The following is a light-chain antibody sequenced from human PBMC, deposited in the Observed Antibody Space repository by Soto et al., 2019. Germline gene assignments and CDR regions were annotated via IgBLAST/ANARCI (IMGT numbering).Light chain of an antibody. CDR1: QSVSSSY. V-gene: IGKV3-20*01. CDR2: GAS. CDR3: QQYESSPPIT. Sequence: EIVLTQSPGTLSLSPGERATLSCRASQSVSSSYLAWYQQKPGQAPRLLIYGASSRATGIPDRFSGSGSGTDFTLTISRLEPEDFAVSYCQQYESSPPITFGQGTRLEMK. J-gene: IGKJ5*01.